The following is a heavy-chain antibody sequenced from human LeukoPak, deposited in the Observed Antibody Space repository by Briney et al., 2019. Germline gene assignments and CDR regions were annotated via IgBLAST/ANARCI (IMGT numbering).Heavy chain of an antibody. V-gene: IGHV4-39*02. CDR2: IYYSGST. J-gene: IGHJ4*02. CDR1: GGSISSSSYY. Sequence: SETLSLTCTVSGGSISSSSYYWGWIRQPPGKGLEWIGSIYYSGSTYYNPSLKSRVTISVDTSKNHFSLKLSSVTAADTAVYYCARDDFWSGYPGPDWGQGTLVTVSS. D-gene: IGHD3-3*01. CDR3: ARDDFWSGYPGPD.